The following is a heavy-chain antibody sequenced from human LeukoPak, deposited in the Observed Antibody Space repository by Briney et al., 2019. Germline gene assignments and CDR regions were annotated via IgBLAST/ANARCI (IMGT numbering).Heavy chain of an antibody. CDR2: ISPSGTDI. J-gene: IGHJ4*02. V-gene: IGHV3-11*04. Sequence: GGSLRLSCAASAFTFSDNYMTWIRQAPGKGLESVSYISPSGTDISYADSVKGRFTISRDNAKNSLYLQMNSLRAEDTAVYYCARDAHVLRYFDWPIYYFDYWGQGTLVTVSS. CDR1: AFTFSDNY. CDR3: ARDAHVLRYFDWPIYYFDY. D-gene: IGHD3-9*01.